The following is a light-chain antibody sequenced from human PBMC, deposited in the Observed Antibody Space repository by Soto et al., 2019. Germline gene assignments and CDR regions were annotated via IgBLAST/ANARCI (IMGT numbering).Light chain of an antibody. CDR3: QHYKSYSAA. CDR2: TAS. V-gene: IGKV1-5*03. CDR1: QSISSW. Sequence: DIHMTQHPPTMSAFVGDRVTTTCRASQSISSWLAWYQQNPGKAPKLLIYTASTLKSGVPSRFSGSGSGTEFTLTISSLQPDDFATYYWQHYKSYSAAFGQGTKVDIK. J-gene: IGKJ1*01.